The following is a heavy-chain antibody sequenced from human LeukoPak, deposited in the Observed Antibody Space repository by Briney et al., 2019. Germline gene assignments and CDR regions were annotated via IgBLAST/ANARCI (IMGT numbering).Heavy chain of an antibody. CDR1: GFSIRRYW. D-gene: IGHD2-15*01. Sequence: GRSLRLSCAASGFSIRRYWMTWVRPAPGKGLEWVGNIQHDGNVKHYVDSVRGRFTISRDNAKNSVYLQMNSLRAEDSAVYFCGNQCSGGTCPEHWGQGTRVTVSS. CDR3: GNQCSGGTCPEH. CDR2: IQHDGNVK. V-gene: IGHV3-7*01. J-gene: IGHJ1*01.